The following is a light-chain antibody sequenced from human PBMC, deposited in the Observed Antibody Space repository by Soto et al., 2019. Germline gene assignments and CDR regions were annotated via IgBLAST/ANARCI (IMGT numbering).Light chain of an antibody. CDR1: QDISNY. Sequence: DVQMTQSPSSLSASVGDRVTITCQASQDISNYLNWYQQKPGKAPKLLMYDASNLETGVPSRFCGSGSGTDFTFTISSLQPEDIATYYCQQYDNLPVTFGQGTKLVIK. V-gene: IGKV1-33*01. CDR3: QQYDNLPVT. CDR2: DAS. J-gene: IGKJ2*01.